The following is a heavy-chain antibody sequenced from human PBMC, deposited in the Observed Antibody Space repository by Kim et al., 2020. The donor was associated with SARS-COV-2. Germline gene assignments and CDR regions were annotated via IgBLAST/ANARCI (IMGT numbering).Heavy chain of an antibody. CDR2: IYYSGST. V-gene: IGHV4-59*01. CDR3: ARAGEVQLERREKGQFDP. D-gene: IGHD1-1*01. Sequence: SETLSLTCTVSGGSISSYYWSWIRQPPGKGLEWIGYIYYSGSTNYNPSLKSRVTISVDTSKNQFSLKLSSVTAADTAVYYCARAGEVQLERREKGQFDPWGQGTLVTVSS. J-gene: IGHJ5*02. CDR1: GGSISSYY.